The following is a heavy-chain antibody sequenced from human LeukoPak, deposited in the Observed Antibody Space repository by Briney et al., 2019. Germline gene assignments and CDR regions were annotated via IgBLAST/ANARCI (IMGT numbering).Heavy chain of an antibody. CDR3: AREGTAMVSFDY. CDR1: GFTFSSYE. J-gene: IGHJ4*02. D-gene: IGHD5-18*01. Sequence: GGSLRLSCAASGFTFSSYEMNWVRQAPGKGREWVSYISSGGNTIYYADSVKGRFTICRDNAKNSLYLQMNSLRAEDTAVYYCAREGTAMVSFDYWGQGTLVTVSS. V-gene: IGHV3-48*03. CDR2: ISSGGNTI.